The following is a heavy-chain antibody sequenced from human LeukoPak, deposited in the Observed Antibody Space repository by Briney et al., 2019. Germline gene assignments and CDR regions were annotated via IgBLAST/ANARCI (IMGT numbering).Heavy chain of an antibody. CDR3: ASSGQYSYYYDSSTPVGAFDI. V-gene: IGHV3-23*01. D-gene: IGHD3-22*01. CDR1: GFTFNSYA. CDR2: ISGSGGST. J-gene: IGHJ3*02. Sequence: GGSLRLSCAASGFTFNSYAMSWVRQAPGKGLEWVSAISGSGGSTYYADSVKGRFTISRDNSKNTLYLQMNSLRAEDTAVYCCASSGQYSYYYDSSTPVGAFDIWGQGTMVTVSS.